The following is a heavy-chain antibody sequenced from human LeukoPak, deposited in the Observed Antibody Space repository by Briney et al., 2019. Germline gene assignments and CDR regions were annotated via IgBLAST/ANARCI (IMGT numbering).Heavy chain of an antibody. CDR3: ARDYDYGFDY. J-gene: IGHJ4*02. D-gene: IGHD4-17*01. CDR1: GSTFSRYN. V-gene: IGHV3-48*02. CDR2: IRSSGSTI. Sequence: GGSLRLSCAASGSTFSRYNMHWVRQAPGKGLEWVSFIRSSGSTIKYADSVKGRFIISRDNAKDSLYLQVNSLRDEDTAVYYCARDYDYGFDYWGQGTLVTVSS.